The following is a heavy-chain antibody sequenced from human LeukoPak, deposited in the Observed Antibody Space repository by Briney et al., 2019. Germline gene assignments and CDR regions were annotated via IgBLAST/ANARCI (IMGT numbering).Heavy chain of an antibody. CDR2: ISAYNGST. CDR3: ARDSDIVVVPAPGP. V-gene: IGHV1-18*01. Sequence: ASVKVSCKASGYTFTSYGISWVRQAPGQGLEWMGWISAYNGSTNYAQKLQGRVTMTTDTSTSTAYMELRSLRSDDTAVYYCARDSDIVVVPAPGPWGQGTLVTVSS. CDR1: GYTFTSYG. D-gene: IGHD2-2*01. J-gene: IGHJ5*02.